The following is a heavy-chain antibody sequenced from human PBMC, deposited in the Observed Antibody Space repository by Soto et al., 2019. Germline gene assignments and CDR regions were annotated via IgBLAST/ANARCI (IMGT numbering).Heavy chain of an antibody. V-gene: IGHV4-39*01. J-gene: IGHJ4*02. CDR3: ARYQLYGDYFDY. Sequence: SETLSLTCTVSGGSISSSSYYWGWIRQPPGKGLEWIGSTYYSGSTYYNPSLKSRVTISVDTSKNQFSLKLSSVTAADTAVYYCARYQLYGDYFDYWGQGTLVTVSS. D-gene: IGHD4-17*01. CDR2: TYYSGST. CDR1: GGSISSSSYY.